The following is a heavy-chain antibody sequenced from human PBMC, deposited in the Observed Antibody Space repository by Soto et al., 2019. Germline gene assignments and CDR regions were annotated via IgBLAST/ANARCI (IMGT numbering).Heavy chain of an antibody. CDR2: IYPGDSDT. D-gene: IGHD3-9*01. CDR3: ARHPTPLLRYFDWLLRLDAFDI. CDR1: GYSFTCYW. V-gene: IGHV5-51*01. J-gene: IGHJ3*02. Sequence: GPSLKLCWKDSGYSFTCYWIGWVRQLHGKGLEWMGIIYPGDSDTRYSPSFQGQVTISADKSISTAYLQWSSLKASDTAMYYCARHPTPLLRYFDWLLRLDAFDIWGQGTMVTVSS.